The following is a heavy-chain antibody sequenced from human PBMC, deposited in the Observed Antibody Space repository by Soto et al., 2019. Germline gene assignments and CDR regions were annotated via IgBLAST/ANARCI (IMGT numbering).Heavy chain of an antibody. V-gene: IGHV3-23*01. J-gene: IGHJ5*02. CDR2: ISGSGGST. CDR3: AKPALPSRIAESNWFVP. CDR1: GFTFSSYA. D-gene: IGHD6-13*01. Sequence: GGSLRLSCAASGFTFSSYAMSWVRQAPGKGLEWVSAISGSGGSTYYAYSVNGRFTISRDNSKNTLYLQMNSLRAEDTAVYYCAKPALPSRIAESNWFVPWGQGTLVTVSS.